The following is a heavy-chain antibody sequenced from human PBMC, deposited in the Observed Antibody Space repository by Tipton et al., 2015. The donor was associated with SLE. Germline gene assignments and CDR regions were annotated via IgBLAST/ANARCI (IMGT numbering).Heavy chain of an antibody. D-gene: IGHD1-1*01. Sequence: SLRLSCAASGFTFDDYDMTWVRQVPGKGLEWVSGINWKGDRTSYGDSVKGRFTISRDNSKNSMYLQMNSLRVEDTALYYCARDTGGGKGTCYDNWGQGTLVTGAS. V-gene: IGHV3-20*04. CDR1: GFTFDDYD. CDR3: ARDTGGGKGTCYDN. J-gene: IGHJ4*02. CDR2: INWKGDRT.